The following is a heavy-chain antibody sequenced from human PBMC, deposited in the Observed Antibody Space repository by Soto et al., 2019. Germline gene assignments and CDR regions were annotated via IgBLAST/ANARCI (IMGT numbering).Heavy chain of an antibody. Sequence: EVQLVESGGGLDQPGGSLRLSCAASGFTVSSNYMSWVRQAPGKGLEWVSVIYSGGSTYYADSVKGRFTISRDNSKNTLYLQMNSLRAEDTAVYYCARDCSSTSPPGCAFDIWGQGTMVTVSS. CDR1: GFTVSSNY. V-gene: IGHV3-66*01. J-gene: IGHJ3*02. CDR2: IYSGGST. D-gene: IGHD2-2*01. CDR3: ARDCSSTSPPGCAFDI.